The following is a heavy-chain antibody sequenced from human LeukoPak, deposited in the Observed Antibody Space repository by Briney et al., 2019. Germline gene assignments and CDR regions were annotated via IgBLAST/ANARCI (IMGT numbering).Heavy chain of an antibody. CDR3: ARHLGWGSAFDI. CDR1: GSSISSYY. D-gene: IGHD6-19*01. J-gene: IGHJ3*02. Sequence: SETLSLTCTVSGSSISSYYWSWIRQPPGKGLEWIGYIYYSGSTNYNPSLKSRVTISVDTSKNQFSLKPNSVTAADTAVYYCARHLGWGSAFDIWGQGTMVTVSS. V-gene: IGHV4-59*01. CDR2: IYYSGST.